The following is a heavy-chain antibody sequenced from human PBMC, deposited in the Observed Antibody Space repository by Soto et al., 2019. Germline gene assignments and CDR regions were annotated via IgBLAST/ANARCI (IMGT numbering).Heavy chain of an antibody. CDR1: GGSMRNYF. J-gene: IGHJ4*02. CDR3: AAGEASSRNLAPYYLDF. CDR2: IHYSGTT. D-gene: IGHD6-13*01. V-gene: IGHV4-59*01. Sequence: TLSLTCTVSGGSMRNYFWTWIRQPPGKGLEWIGYIHYSGTTSFFPSYNPSLRSRVTISEDTSKNQFSLKLLSVTTADTAVYFCAAGEASSRNLAPYYLDFWGQGTLVTVSS.